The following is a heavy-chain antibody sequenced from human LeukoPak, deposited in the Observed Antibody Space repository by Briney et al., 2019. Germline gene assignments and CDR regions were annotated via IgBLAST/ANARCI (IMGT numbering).Heavy chain of an antibody. CDR3: AREEYSSSSSVHYYYYMDV. D-gene: IGHD6-6*01. CDR1: GFTFSSYS. Sequence: KSGGSLRLSCAASGFTFSSYSMNWVRQAPGKGLEWVSSISSSSSYIYYADSVKGRFTISRDNAKNSLYLQMNSLRAEDTAVYYCAREEYSSSSSVHYYYYMDVWGKGTTVTISS. CDR2: ISSSSSYI. V-gene: IGHV3-21*01. J-gene: IGHJ6*03.